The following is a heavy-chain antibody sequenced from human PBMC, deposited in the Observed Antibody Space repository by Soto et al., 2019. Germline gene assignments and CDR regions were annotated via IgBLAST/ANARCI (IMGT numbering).Heavy chain of an antibody. CDR1: GYTCTSYD. CDR3: ASEKTSYGMDV. Sequence: QVQLVQSGAEVKKPGASVKVSCKASGYTCTSYDINWVRQATGKGIEWMGWMNSNSGNTGYAQKFQGRVTMTRNTSISTAYMGLSSLRSEVTAVYYCASEKTSYGMDVWGQWTKVSVSS. J-gene: IGHJ6*02. CDR2: MNSNSGNT. V-gene: IGHV1-8*01.